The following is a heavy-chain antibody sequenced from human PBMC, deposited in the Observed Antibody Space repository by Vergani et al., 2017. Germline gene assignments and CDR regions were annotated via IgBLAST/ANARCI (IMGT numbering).Heavy chain of an antibody. CDR3: ARDNVGDYWSYYYYMDV. V-gene: IGHV1-18*01. J-gene: IGHJ6*03. CDR1: GYTFTSYG. Sequence: QVQLVQSGAEVKKPGASVKVSCKASGYTFTSYGISWVRQAPGQGIEWMGWISAYNGNTNYAQKLQGRVTMTTDTSTSTAYMELRSLRSDDTAVYYCARDNVGDYWSYYYYMDVWGKGTTVTVSS. CDR2: ISAYNGNT. D-gene: IGHD2-8*02.